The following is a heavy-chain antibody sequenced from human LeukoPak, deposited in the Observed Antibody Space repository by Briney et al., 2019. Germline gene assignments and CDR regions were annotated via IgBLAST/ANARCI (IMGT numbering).Heavy chain of an antibody. CDR1: GGSIRSNNDY. V-gene: IGHV4-39*01. CDR3: ARHGMDWFDP. D-gene: IGHD1-1*01. Sequence: PSETLSLTCTVSGGSIRSNNDYWGWIRQPPGKGLEWIGSMFYSGSSNYNPSLKGRVTISVDSSKSQFSLKPSSVTASDTAVYYCARHGMDWFDPWGQGTLVTVSS. CDR2: MFYSGSS. J-gene: IGHJ5*02.